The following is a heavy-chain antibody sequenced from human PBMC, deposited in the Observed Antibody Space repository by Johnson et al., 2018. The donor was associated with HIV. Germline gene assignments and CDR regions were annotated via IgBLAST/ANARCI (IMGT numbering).Heavy chain of an antibody. D-gene: IGHD1-26*01. J-gene: IGHJ3*02. Sequence: VQLVESGGGVVQPGRSLRLSCAASGFTFSSYAMHWVRQAPGKGLEWVEVISYDGNNKYYADSVKCRFTISRDNSKNTLYLQMSSLRAQDTAVYYCARDRKSWSYGVDAFDIWGQGTMVTVSS. CDR2: ISYDGNNK. CDR1: GFTFSSYA. CDR3: ARDRKSWSYGVDAFDI. V-gene: IGHV3-30*04.